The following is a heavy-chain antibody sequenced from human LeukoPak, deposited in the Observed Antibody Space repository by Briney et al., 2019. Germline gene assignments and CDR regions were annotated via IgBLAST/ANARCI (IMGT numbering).Heavy chain of an antibody. CDR2: TYYRSKWYS. CDR1: GDSVSSNSAA. CDR3: ARRLTQYDCFDP. J-gene: IGHJ5*02. D-gene: IGHD2-2*01. Sequence: SQTLSLTCVISGDSVSSNSAAWNWIRQSPSRGLEWLGRTYYRSKWYSYSAVSVKSRIIINPDTSKNQFSLHLNSVTPEDTAVYYCARRLTQYDCFDPWGQGILVTVSS. V-gene: IGHV6-1*01.